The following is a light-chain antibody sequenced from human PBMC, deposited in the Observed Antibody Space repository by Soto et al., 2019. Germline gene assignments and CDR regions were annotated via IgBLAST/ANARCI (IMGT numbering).Light chain of an antibody. Sequence: DIQINQSPSSLSASVGDRVTITFRASQSISSYLNWYQQKPGKAPKLLIYAASRLHSGVPSRFSGSGSGTDFTLTISSLQHEDFATYYCQRSYGTPWTFGQATKVDIK. J-gene: IGKJ1*01. CDR3: QRSYGTPWT. V-gene: IGKV1-39*01. CDR1: QSISSY. CDR2: AAS.